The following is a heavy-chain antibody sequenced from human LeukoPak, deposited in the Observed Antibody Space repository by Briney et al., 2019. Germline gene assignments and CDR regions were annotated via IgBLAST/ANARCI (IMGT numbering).Heavy chain of an antibody. CDR1: GFTFSDYW. Sequence: PGGSLRLSCAASGFTFSDYWMSWVPRAPGKGLEWVANIKQDGSETYYVQSVRGRFTISRDNAKKSLYLQMNSLRGDDTAVYYCARDFWGAYRVDFFVFWGQGTLVTVSS. CDR2: IKQDGSET. J-gene: IGHJ4*02. CDR3: ARDFWGAYRVDFFVF. V-gene: IGHV3-7*01. D-gene: IGHD3-3*01.